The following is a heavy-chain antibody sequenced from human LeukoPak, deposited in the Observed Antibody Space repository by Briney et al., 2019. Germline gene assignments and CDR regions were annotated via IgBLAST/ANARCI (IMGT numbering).Heavy chain of an antibody. J-gene: IGHJ5*02. CDR2: IIPIFGTA. Sequence: GASVKVSCKASGGTFSSYAISWVRQATGQGLEWMGGIIPIFGTANYAQKFQGRVTITADESTSTAYMELSSLRSEDTAVYYCARFSPATMIVAWGQGTLVAVSS. CDR1: GGTFSSYA. D-gene: IGHD3-22*01. CDR3: ARFSPATMIVA. V-gene: IGHV1-69*13.